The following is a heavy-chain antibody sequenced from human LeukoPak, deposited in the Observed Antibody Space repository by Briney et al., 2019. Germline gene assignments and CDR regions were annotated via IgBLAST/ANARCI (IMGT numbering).Heavy chain of an antibody. Sequence: GGSLRLSCAASGFTFSSYSMTWVRQAPGKGLEWVSSISSSSSYIYYADSVKGRFTIPRDNAKNSLYLQMNSLRAEDTAVYYCARDYYDSSGYDYCFDYWGQGTLVTVSS. CDR2: ISSSSSYI. V-gene: IGHV3-21*01. D-gene: IGHD3-22*01. J-gene: IGHJ4*02. CDR1: GFTFSSYS. CDR3: ARDYYDSSGYDYCFDY.